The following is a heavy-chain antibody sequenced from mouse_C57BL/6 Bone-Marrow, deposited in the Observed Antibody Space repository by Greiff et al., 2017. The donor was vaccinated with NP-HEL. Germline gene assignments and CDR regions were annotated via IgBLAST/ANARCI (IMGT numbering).Heavy chain of an antibody. Sequence: QVQLQQSGAELVKPGASVKLSCKASGYTFTSYWMQWVKQRPGQGLEWIGEIDPSDSYTNYNQKFKGKATLTVDTSSSTAYMQLSSLTSEDSAVYYCARDYVPWFAYWGQGTLVTVSA. J-gene: IGHJ3*01. CDR2: IDPSDSYT. CDR1: GYTFTSYW. CDR3: ARDYVPWFAY. V-gene: IGHV1-50*01. D-gene: IGHD1-1*02.